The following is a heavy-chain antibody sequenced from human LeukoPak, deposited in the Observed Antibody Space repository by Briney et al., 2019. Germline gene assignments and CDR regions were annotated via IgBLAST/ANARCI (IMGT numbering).Heavy chain of an antibody. CDR1: GYTFTNYY. Sequence: ASVKVSCKASGYTFTNYYMHWVRQAPGQGLEWMGLINPSGGSTGYAEKFQGRVIMTRDMSTTTDYMELSSLRSEDTAVYYCARDNSIGGRGWWFDPWGQGTLVTVSS. D-gene: IGHD4-23*01. V-gene: IGHV1-46*01. J-gene: IGHJ5*02. CDR3: ARDNSIGGRGWWFDP. CDR2: INPSGGST.